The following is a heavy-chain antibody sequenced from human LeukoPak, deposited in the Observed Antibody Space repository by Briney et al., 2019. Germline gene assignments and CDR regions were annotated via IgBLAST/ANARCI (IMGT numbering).Heavy chain of an antibody. CDR1: GFTFSSYW. V-gene: IGHV3-74*01. Sequence: PGGSLRLSCAASGFTFSSYWMHWVRQAPGKGLVWVSRINSDGSSTSYADSVKGRFTISRDNAKNTLYLQRNSLRAEDTAVYYCAREGAYYDSSGYYYYYYYMDVWGKGTTVTVSS. J-gene: IGHJ6*03. D-gene: IGHD3-22*01. CDR2: INSDGSST. CDR3: AREGAYYDSSGYYYYYYYMDV.